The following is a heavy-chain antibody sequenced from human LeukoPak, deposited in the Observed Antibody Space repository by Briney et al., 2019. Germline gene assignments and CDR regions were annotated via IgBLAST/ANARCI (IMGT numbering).Heavy chain of an antibody. Sequence: PSETLSLTCTVSGFSITTGYYWAWIRQPPGKGREWIGTIFRIGSTYYNPSLKSRVTISVDTSKNQFSLKLSSVTAADTAVYYCARQPGRGVINYGMDVWGQGTTVPVSS. CDR2: IFRIGST. J-gene: IGHJ6*02. D-gene: IGHD3-10*01. CDR3: ARQPGRGVINYGMDV. CDR1: GFSITTGYY. V-gene: IGHV4-38-2*02.